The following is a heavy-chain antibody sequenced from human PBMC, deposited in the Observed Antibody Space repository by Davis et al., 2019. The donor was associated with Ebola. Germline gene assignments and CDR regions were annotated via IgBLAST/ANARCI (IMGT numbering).Heavy chain of an antibody. CDR3: ARAKVTYYYDSSGYYSRGDAFDI. CDR1: GGSISSSNW. D-gene: IGHD3-22*01. V-gene: IGHV4-4*02. Sequence: SETLSLTCAVSGGSISSSNWWSWVRQPPGKGLEWIGEIYHSGSTNYNPSLKSRVTISVDKSKNQFSLKLSSVTAADTAVYYCARAKVTYYYDSSGYYSRGDAFDIWGQGTMVTVSS. J-gene: IGHJ3*02. CDR2: IYHSGST.